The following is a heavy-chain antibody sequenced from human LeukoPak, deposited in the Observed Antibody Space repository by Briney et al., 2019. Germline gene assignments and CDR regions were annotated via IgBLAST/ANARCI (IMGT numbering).Heavy chain of an antibody. J-gene: IGHJ4*02. D-gene: IGHD3-10*01. V-gene: IGHV4-59*01. CDR1: GGSISSYY. CDR3: ARWAYGSGSYFYFDY. CDR2: IYYSGST. Sequence: PSETLSLTCTVSGGSISSYYWSWIRQPPGKGLEWIGYIYYSGSTKYNPSLKSRVTMSVDTSKNQFSLKLSSVTAADTAVYYCARWAYGSGSYFYFDYWGQGTLVTVSS.